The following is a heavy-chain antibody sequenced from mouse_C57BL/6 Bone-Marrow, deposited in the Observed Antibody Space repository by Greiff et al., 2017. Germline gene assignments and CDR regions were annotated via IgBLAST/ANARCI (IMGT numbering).Heavy chain of an antibody. CDR1: GYTFTNYW. D-gene: IGHD1-1*01. Sequence: LEESGAELVRPGTSVKMSCKASGYTFTNYWIGWAKQRPGHGLEWIGDIYPGGGYTNYNEKFKGKATLTADKSSSTAYMQFSSLTSEDSAIYYCAREYYGSSYNWYFDVWGTGTTVTVSS. CDR3: AREYYGSSYNWYFDV. V-gene: IGHV1-63*01. J-gene: IGHJ1*03. CDR2: IYPGGGYT.